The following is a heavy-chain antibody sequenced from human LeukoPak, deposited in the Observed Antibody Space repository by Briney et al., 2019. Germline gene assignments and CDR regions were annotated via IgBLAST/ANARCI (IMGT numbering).Heavy chain of an antibody. D-gene: IGHD4-11*01. CDR2: FKTNSGQV. V-gene: IGHV3-23*01. CDR3: ARSVPDYTRFDY. CDR1: GFTFSDYA. Sequence: GGSLRLSCVASGFTFSDYAMNWVRQAPGKGLEWVSTFKTNSGQVYHAESVRGRFTISRDNSKNTVYLQMSSLRAKDTALYYCARSVPDYTRFDYWGQGALVTVSP. J-gene: IGHJ4*02.